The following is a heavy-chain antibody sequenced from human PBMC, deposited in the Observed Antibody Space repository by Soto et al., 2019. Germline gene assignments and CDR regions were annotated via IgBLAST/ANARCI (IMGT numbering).Heavy chain of an antibody. D-gene: IGHD6-6*01. Sequence: EVQLVESGGGLVQPGGSLRLSCAASGFTFSSYEMNWVRQAPGKGLEWVSYISSNGSTIYYADSVKGRFTISRDNAKNSLYLQMNSLRAEDTAVYYCARADSSSGDYWGQGTLVTVSS. V-gene: IGHV3-48*03. CDR2: ISSNGSTI. J-gene: IGHJ4*02. CDR1: GFTFSSYE. CDR3: ARADSSSGDY.